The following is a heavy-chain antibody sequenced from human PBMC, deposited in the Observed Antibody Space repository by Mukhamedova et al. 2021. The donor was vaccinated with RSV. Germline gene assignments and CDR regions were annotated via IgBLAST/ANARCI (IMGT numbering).Heavy chain of an antibody. Sequence: GSANYNPSLKSRVTISVDASKSQFSLKLNSVTAADTAMYYCGRHAGGYAFDIWGQGTMVTVSS. J-gene: IGHJ3*02. D-gene: IGHD3-10*01. V-gene: IGHV4-59*08. CDR3: GRHAGGYAFDI. CDR2: GSA.